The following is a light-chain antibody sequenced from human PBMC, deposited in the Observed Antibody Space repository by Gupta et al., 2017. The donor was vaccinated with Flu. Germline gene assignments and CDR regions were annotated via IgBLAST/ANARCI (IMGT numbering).Light chain of an antibody. CDR3: SSYAGSNNLV. CDR1: SSDVGGYNY. V-gene: IGLV2-8*01. J-gene: IGLJ2*01. CDR2: EVS. Sequence: QSALTPPPSASASPGQSVTISCTRTSSDVGGYNYVSWYQQHPGKAPKLMIHEVSKRPSGVPDRFAGSKAGNTASLTVSGLQAEDEADYYCSSYAGSNNLVFGGGTKLTVL.